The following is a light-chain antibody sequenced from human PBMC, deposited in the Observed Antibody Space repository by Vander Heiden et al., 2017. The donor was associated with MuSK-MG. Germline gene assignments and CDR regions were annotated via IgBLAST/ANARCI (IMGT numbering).Light chain of an antibody. CDR3: HQYNSFSNT. J-gene: IGKJ2*01. CDR1: LGIYTL. V-gene: IGKV1-5*01. CDR2: DAS. Sequence: DMQMTQSPSTVSASVGDSVTITCRASLGIYTLLAWYQQKPGKAPKLLIYDASTLQTGVPSRFSGSGSGKDFTLTITSLQPEDFATYYCHQYNSFSNTFAQGTKLEI.